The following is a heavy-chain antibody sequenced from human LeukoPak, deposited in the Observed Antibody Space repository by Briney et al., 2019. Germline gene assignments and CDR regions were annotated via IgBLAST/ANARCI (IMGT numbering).Heavy chain of an antibody. D-gene: IGHD3-22*01. CDR3: ARDAYYYDSSGYRRGFDY. V-gene: IGHV4-39*07. Sequence: SETLSLSCTVSGGSISSSSYYWGWIRQPPGKGLEWSGSIYYSGSTYYHPSLKSRITISVDTSKNQFSLKLSSVSAADTAVYYCARDAYYYDSSGYRRGFDYWGQGTLVTVSS. CDR2: IYYSGST. CDR1: GGSISSSSYY. J-gene: IGHJ4*02.